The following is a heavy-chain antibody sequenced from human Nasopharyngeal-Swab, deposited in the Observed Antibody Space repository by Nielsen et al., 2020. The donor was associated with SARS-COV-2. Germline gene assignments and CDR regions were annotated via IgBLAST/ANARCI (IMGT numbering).Heavy chain of an antibody. V-gene: IGHV3-23*01. CDR2: VRGRGGSR. D-gene: IGHD6-19*01. CDR3: AKALTASGWYYPLDP. CDR1: GFSLSHYA. Sequence: GESLKISCAVSGFSLSHYAMTWVRQAPGRGLEWVSTVRGRGGSRYYADSVKDRFTISRDNSRSTFYLEMTSLRPEDTAVYYCAKALTASGWYYPLDPWGQGTLVTVSS. J-gene: IGHJ5*02.